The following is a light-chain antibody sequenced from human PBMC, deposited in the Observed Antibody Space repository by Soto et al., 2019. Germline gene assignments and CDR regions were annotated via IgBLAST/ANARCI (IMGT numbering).Light chain of an antibody. CDR1: QSVSSY. J-gene: IGKJ1*01. CDR2: GAS. V-gene: IGKV3-20*01. CDR3: QQYGRSPRT. Sequence: PVDTATRPFRASQSVSSYLAWYQQKPGQAPRLLIYGASSRATGIPDRFSGSGSGTDFTLTISRLEPEDFAVYYCQQYGRSPRTFGQGTKVDIK.